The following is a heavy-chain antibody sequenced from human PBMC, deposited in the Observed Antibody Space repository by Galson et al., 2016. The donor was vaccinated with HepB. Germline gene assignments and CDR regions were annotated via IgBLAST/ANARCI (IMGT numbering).Heavy chain of an antibody. D-gene: IGHD4-23*01. V-gene: IGHV3-11*01. Sequence: LRLSCAASGFTFSDFYMSWIRQAPGKGLEWLSYISISSDTIYYADSVRGRFTISRDNAKNSLYLQMNSLRADDTAVYYCARWRQRGGNYYFDYWGQGTLVTVSS. J-gene: IGHJ4*02. CDR2: ISISSDTI. CDR1: GFTFSDFY. CDR3: ARWRQRGGNYYFDY.